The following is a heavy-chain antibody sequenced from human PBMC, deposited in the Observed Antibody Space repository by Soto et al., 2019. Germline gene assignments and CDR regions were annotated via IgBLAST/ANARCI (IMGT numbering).Heavy chain of an antibody. CDR2: ISSSSSYI. CDR3: ARSGIQLWSPTYYCYYMDV. V-gene: IGHV3-21*01. D-gene: IGHD5-18*01. J-gene: IGHJ6*03. Sequence: EVQLVESGGGLVKPGGSLRLSCAASGFTFSSYSMNWVRQAPGKGLEWVSSISSSSSYIYYADSVKGRFTISRDNAKNSLYLQMNSLRAEDTAVYYCARSGIQLWSPTYYCYYMDVWGKGTTVTVSS. CDR1: GFTFSSYS.